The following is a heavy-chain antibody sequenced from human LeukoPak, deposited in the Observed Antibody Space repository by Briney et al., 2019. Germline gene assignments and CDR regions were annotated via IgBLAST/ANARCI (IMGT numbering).Heavy chain of an antibody. CDR2: IIPIFGTA. CDR3: ARGDHGITGTTGH. V-gene: IGHV1-69*05. CDR1: GGTFISYA. D-gene: IGHD1/OR15-1a*01. J-gene: IGHJ4*02. Sequence: VASVKVSCKASGGTFISYAISWVRQAPGQGLEWMGGIIPIFGTANYAQKFQGRVTITTDESTSTAYMELSSLRSEDSAVYYCARGDHGITGTTGHWGQGTLVTVSS.